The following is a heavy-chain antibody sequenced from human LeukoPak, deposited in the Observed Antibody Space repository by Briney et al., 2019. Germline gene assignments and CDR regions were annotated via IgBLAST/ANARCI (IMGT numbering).Heavy chain of an antibody. J-gene: IGHJ4*02. D-gene: IGHD2/OR15-2a*01. CDR2: IRSKANSYAT. CDR1: GSTFSGSA. CDR3: SSKNDYGVY. V-gene: IGHV3-73*01. Sequence: AGGSLRLSCAASGSTFSGSAMHWVRQASGKGLEWVGRIRSKANSYATEYAASVKGRFTISRDDSKNMAYLQMNSLKTEDTAVYYCSSKNDYGVYWGQGTLVTVSS.